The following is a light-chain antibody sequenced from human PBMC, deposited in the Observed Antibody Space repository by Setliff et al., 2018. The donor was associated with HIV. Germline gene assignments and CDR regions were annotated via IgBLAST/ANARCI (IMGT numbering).Light chain of an antibody. CDR3: QSYDSSLSGYV. V-gene: IGLV1-40*01. J-gene: IGLJ1*01. CDR1: RSNIGAGYD. Sequence: HSVLTQPPSVSGAPGQRVTISCTGSRSNIGAGYDVQWYQQLPGTAPKLVMFGNSNRPSGVPDRFSDSKSGTSASLAISGLQAEDESDYYCQSYDSSLSGYVFGTGTKVTVL. CDR2: GNS.